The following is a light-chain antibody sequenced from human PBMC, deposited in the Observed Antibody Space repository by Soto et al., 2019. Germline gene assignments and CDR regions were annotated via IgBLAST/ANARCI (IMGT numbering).Light chain of an antibody. Sequence: DIQMTQSPSTLSASVGDRVTITCRASQSINNLLAWYQQKPGKAPKLLIYKASNLESGVPSRFSGNGSGTEFTHTISSLQPDDFATYYCQPYTSYSPFGGGTKVEIK. V-gene: IGKV1-5*03. J-gene: IGKJ4*02. CDR3: QPYTSYSP. CDR2: KAS. CDR1: QSINNL.